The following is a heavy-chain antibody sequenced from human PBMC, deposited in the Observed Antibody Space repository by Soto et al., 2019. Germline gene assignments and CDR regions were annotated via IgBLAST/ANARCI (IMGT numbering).Heavy chain of an antibody. Sequence: EVHLVESGGGLVQPGRSLRLSCAASGFTFDDYAMHWVRQAPGKGLEWVSGINWNSGDIIYGDSVKGRFTISRDNAKKSLYLQMNSLRAEDTALYFCAKADRDCLKGYYYFDIWGRGTLVTVSS. J-gene: IGHJ2*01. D-gene: IGHD3-22*01. CDR3: AKADRDCLKGYYYFDI. CDR1: GFTFDDYA. V-gene: IGHV3-9*01. CDR2: INWNSGDI.